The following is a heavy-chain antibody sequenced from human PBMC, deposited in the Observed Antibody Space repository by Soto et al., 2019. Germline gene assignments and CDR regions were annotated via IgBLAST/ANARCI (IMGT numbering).Heavy chain of an antibody. V-gene: IGHV3-21*01. Sequence: GGSLRLSCVTSGLTFSRNTMNWVRQAPGKGLEWVASITSSGSYVYYADSVKGRFSASRDNAKKSLSLQMDSLRPDDTAIYFFVTDEGSEAMDVWGQGT. CDR2: ITSSGSYV. J-gene: IGHJ6*02. D-gene: IGHD3-16*02. CDR3: VTDEGSEAMDV. CDR1: GLTFSRNT.